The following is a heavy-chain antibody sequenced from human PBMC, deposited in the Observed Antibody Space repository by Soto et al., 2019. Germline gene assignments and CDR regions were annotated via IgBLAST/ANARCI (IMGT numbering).Heavy chain of an antibody. CDR1: GFPFTNYW. J-gene: IGHJ4*02. V-gene: IGHV3-74*01. D-gene: IGHD3-16*01. CDR2: ISPDGSDV. Sequence: LRLSCAASGFPFTNYWMNWVRQTPGKGLMWVSRISPDGSDVGYADSVEGRFTVSRDNAKNTLYLQMHSLRAEDTAMYYCACWGHTVPVAPSDFDRWGQGTLVTVSS. CDR3: ACWGHTVPVAPSDFDR.